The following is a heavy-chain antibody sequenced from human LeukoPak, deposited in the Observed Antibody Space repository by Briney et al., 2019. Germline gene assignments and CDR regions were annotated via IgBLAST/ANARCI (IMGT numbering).Heavy chain of an antibody. J-gene: IGHJ3*02. D-gene: IGHD4-17*01. CDR3: ARVDDGDYGYAFDI. Sequence: SETLSLTCTVSGGSISSGDYYWSWIRQPPGKGLAWIGYIYYSGSTYYNPSLKSRVTISVDTSKNQFSLKLSSVTAADTAVYYCARVDDGDYGYAFDIWGQGTMVTVSS. CDR2: IYYSGST. V-gene: IGHV4-30-4*08. CDR1: GGSISSGDYY.